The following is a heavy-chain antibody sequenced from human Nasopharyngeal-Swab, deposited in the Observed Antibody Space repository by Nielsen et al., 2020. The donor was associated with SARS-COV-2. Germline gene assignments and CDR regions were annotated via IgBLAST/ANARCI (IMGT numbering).Heavy chain of an antibody. CDR2: IKSKTDGGTP. J-gene: IGHJ6*02. Sequence: GESLKLSCAAFGFTLRNARMSWVRQAPGKGPEWVGRIKSKTDGGTPDYAAHAKGRFTIPRDDPKNTLYLQRNSLRAEDTAVYYCARVSPYYGSGSYYYYYDYGMDVWGQGTTVTVSS. D-gene: IGHD3-10*01. CDR3: ARVSPYYGSGSYYYYYDYGMDV. CDR1: GFTLRNAR. V-gene: IGHV3-15*01.